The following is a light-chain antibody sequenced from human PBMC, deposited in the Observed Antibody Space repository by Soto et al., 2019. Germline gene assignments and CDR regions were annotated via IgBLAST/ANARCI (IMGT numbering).Light chain of an antibody. CDR1: QSVGSD. CDR3: QQYVHWPFT. J-gene: IGKJ3*01. CDR2: RAS. V-gene: IGKV3-15*01. Sequence: EIVMTQSPVTLSVSPGERVTLSCRAGQSVGSDLAWFKKKTGQGPRLLIYRASTRATGIPARFSGGGFGTEFTLTIASLQSEDFAVYYCQQYVHWPFTFGPGTKVDIK.